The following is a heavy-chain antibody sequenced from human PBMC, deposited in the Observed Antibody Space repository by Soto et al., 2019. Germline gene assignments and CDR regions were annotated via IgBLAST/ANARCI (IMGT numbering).Heavy chain of an antibody. CDR1: GGSISSGGYY. Sequence: SETLSLTCTVSGGSISSGGYYWSWIRQHPGKGLEWIGYIYYSGSTYYNPSLKSRVTISVDTSKNQFSLKLSSVTAADTAVYYCARVMEGSHYYVSGKYDRALRKLFAFSTRRSFDI. D-gene: IGHD3-10*01. CDR3: ARVMEGSHYYVSGKYDRALRKLFAFSTRRSFDI. J-gene: IGHJ3*02. V-gene: IGHV4-31*03. CDR2: IYYSGST.